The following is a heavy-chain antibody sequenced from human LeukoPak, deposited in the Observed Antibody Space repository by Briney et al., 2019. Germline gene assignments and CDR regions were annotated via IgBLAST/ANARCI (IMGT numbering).Heavy chain of an antibody. Sequence: GGSLRLSCAASGLTFSIYGMHCARPAPGKRLEWVAVIPYDGSNKYYADSVKGRFTISRDNSRTTLSMQMNSLRPEDTAVYYCAKDRGYYYYGMDVWGQGTTVTVSS. V-gene: IGHV3-30*18. D-gene: IGHD3-10*01. CDR3: AKDRGYYYYGMDV. J-gene: IGHJ6*02. CDR1: GLTFSIYG. CDR2: IPYDGSNK.